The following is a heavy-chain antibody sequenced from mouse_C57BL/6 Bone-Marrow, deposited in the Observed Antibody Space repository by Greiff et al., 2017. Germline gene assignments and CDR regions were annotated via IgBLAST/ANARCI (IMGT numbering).Heavy chain of an antibody. V-gene: IGHV14-4*01. D-gene: IGHD4-1*01. CDR2: IDPENGDT. CDR3: TTGPLWDFWFAY. CDR1: GFNIKDDY. J-gene: IGHJ3*01. Sequence: EVQLQQSGAELVRPGASVKLSCTASGFNIKDDYMHWVKQRPEQGLEWIGWIDPENGDTEYASKFQGKATITADTSSNTAYLQLSSLTSEDTAVYYCTTGPLWDFWFAYWGQGTLVTVSA.